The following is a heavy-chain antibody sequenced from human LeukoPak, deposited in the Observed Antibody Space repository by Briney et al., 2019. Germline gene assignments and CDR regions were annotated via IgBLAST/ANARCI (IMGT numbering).Heavy chain of an antibody. V-gene: IGHV3-48*01. D-gene: IGHD1-26*01. CDR1: GFTFSSYS. CDR2: ISSSSSTI. CDR3: ARDTDGSEDAFDI. Sequence: PGGSLRLSCAASGFTFSSYSMNWVRQAPGKGLEWVSYISSSSSTIYYADSVKGRFTISRDNAKNSLYLQMNSLRAEDTAVYYCARDTDGSEDAFDIWGQGTMVTVSS. J-gene: IGHJ3*02.